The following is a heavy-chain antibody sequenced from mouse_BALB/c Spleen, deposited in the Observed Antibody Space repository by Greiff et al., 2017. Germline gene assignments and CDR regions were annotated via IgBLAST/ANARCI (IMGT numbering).Heavy chain of an antibody. D-gene: IGHD2-10*02. Sequence: QVQLKQPGAELVMPGASVKMSCKASGYTFTDYWMHWVKQRPGQGLEWIGAIDTSDSYTSYNQKFKGKATLTVDESSSTAYMQLSSLTSEDSAVYYCARRLGYGYYYAMDYWGQGTSVTVSS. CDR1: GYTFTDYW. CDR3: ARRLGYGYYYAMDY. V-gene: IGHV1-69*01. J-gene: IGHJ4*01. CDR2: IDTSDSYT.